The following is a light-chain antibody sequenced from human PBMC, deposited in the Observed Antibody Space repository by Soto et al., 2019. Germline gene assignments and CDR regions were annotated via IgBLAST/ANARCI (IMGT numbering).Light chain of an antibody. Sequence: QSALTQPASVSGSPGQSITISCTGTSSDIGGYNYVSWHQQHPGKAPKLMIYDVSNRPSGVSNRFSGSKSGNTASLTISGLQAEDEADYYCSSYPSRNTLGVIFGGGTKLTVL. V-gene: IGLV2-14*03. CDR1: SSDIGGYNY. J-gene: IGLJ2*01. CDR2: DVS. CDR3: SSYPSRNTLGVI.